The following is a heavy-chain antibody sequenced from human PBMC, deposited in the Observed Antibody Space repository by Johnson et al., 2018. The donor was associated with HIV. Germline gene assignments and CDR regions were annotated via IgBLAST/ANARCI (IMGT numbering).Heavy chain of an antibody. D-gene: IGHD1-20*01. V-gene: IGHV3-30*02. CDR3: AREMYNCSAATDAFDI. CDR1: GFTFSSYG. J-gene: IGHJ3*02. Sequence: QVQLVESGGGVVQPGGSLRLSCAASGFTFSSYGMHWVRQAPGKGLELVAFIRYDGSNKYYADSVKDRFTISRDNSKNTLYLQMNSLRAEDTAVYYCAREMYNCSAATDAFDIWGQGTMVTVSS. CDR2: IRYDGSNK.